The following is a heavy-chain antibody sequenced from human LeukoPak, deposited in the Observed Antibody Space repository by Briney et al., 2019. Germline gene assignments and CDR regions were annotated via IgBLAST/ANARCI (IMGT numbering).Heavy chain of an antibody. CDR2: INWNGGST. D-gene: IGHD5-24*01. Sequence: PGGSLRLSCAASGFTFGNYGMSWVRHAPGKGLEWVSGINWNGGSTGYADSVKGRFTISRDNAKNSLYLQMNSLRAGDTAVYYCARTIEMATISYFDYWGQGTLVTVSS. J-gene: IGHJ4*02. V-gene: IGHV3-20*04. CDR1: GFTFGNYG. CDR3: ARTIEMATISYFDY.